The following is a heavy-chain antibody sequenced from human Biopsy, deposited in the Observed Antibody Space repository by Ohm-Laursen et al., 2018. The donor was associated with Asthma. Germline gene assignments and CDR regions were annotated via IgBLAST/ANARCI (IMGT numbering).Heavy chain of an antibody. CDR3: ARDRMPTIIPDPYYYHGIDV. Sequence: TLSLTCAVSGDSINSGGYSWKWNRQPPREGLEWIAYPFHSWTTYYNPSLKSRVTISVDRSKRQFSLKVNSVTAADTAVYYCARDRMPTIIPDPYYYHGIDVWGQGTTVTVSS. CDR2: PFHSWTT. J-gene: IGHJ6*02. D-gene: IGHD2-21*01. V-gene: IGHV4-30-2*01. CDR1: GDSINSGGYS.